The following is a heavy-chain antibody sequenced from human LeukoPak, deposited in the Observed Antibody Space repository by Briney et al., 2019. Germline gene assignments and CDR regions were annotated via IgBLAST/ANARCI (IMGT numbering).Heavy chain of an antibody. CDR1: GDSVSSNSVT. Sequence: SRTLSLTCAISGDSVSSNSVTWNWIRQSPSRGLEWLGRTYYRSTWYNDYAVSVRGRITVNPDTSKNQFSLHLNSVTPEDTAVYYCARRLTQYDCFDPWGQGILVTVSS. CDR3: ARRLTQYDCFDP. V-gene: IGHV6-1*01. J-gene: IGHJ5*02. D-gene: IGHD2-2*01. CDR2: TYYRSTWYN.